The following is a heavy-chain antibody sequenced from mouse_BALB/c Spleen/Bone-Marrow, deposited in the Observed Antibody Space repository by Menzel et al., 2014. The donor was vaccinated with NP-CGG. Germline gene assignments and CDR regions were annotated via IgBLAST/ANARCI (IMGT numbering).Heavy chain of an antibody. CDR1: GYTFTEYT. CDR3: AREAYYYRSSPGWFAY. V-gene: IGHV1-18*01. D-gene: IGHD1-1*01. Sequence: VQLKESGPELVKPGASVKISCKTSGYTFTEYTMHWVKQSHGKSLEWIGGINPNNGGTSYNQKFKGKATLTVDKSSSTAYMELRSLTSEDSAVYYCAREAYYYRSSPGWFAYWGQGTLVTVSA. J-gene: IGHJ3*01. CDR2: INPNNGGT.